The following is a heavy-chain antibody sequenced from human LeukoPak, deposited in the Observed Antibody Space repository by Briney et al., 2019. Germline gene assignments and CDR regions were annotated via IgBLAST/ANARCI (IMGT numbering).Heavy chain of an antibody. CDR3: ATRPARGSGPYYPYFDY. Sequence: SETLSLTCTVSGGSICGSYWSWIPQPPGKGLEGIGYIYYSESTNYNPSLKSRVTISVDTSKTQFSLKLTSVTAADTAVYYCATRPARGSGPYYPYFDYWGQGTLVTVSS. J-gene: IGHJ4*02. D-gene: IGHD3-22*01. CDR2: IYYSEST. CDR1: GGSICGSY. V-gene: IGHV4-59*12.